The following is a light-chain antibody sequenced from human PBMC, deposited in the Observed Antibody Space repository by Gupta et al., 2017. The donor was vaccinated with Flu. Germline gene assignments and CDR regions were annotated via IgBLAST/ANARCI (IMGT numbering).Light chain of an antibody. CDR2: LGS. CDR3: RLAPQTSWT. V-gene: IGKV2-28*01. J-gene: IGKJ1*01. Sequence: DIVMTQSPLSLPVTPGEPASISCRSSQSLLHSNGYNYLDWYLQKPGQSPQLLIYLGSNRASGVPDRFSGSGSGGAFTLMIIRGEAEDVVVYYCRLAPQTSWTFGQGTRLEIK. CDR1: QSLLHSNGYNY.